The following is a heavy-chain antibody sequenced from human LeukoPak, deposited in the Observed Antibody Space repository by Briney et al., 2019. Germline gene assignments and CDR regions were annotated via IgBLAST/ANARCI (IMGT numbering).Heavy chain of an antibody. CDR1: GGTLSSYA. D-gene: IGHD2-2*01. Sequence: ASVKVSCKASGGTLSSYAISWVRQAPGQGLEWMGGIIPIFGTANYAQKFQGRVTITADESTSTAYMELSSLRSEDTAVYYCAGGIVVVPAAPPQHWGQGTLVTVSS. J-gene: IGHJ1*01. CDR3: AGGIVVVPAAPPQH. CDR2: IIPIFGTA. V-gene: IGHV1-69*01.